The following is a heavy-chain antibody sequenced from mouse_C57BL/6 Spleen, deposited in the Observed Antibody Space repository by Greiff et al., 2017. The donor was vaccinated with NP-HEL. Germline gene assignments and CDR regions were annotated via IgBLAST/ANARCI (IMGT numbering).Heavy chain of an antibody. CDR2: INPNNGGT. CDR3: ARYDSSWGMDY. V-gene: IGHV1-18*01. J-gene: IGHJ4*01. Sequence: VQLQQSGPELVKPGASVKIPCKASGYTFTDYNMDWVKQSHGKSLEWIGDINPNNGGTIYNQKFKGKATLTVDKSSSTAYMELRSPTSEDTAVYYCARYDSSWGMDYWGQGTSVTVSS. CDR1: GYTFTDYN. D-gene: IGHD1-1*01.